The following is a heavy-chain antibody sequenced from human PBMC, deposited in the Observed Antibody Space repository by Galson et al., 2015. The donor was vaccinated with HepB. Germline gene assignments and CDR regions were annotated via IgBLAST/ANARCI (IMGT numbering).Heavy chain of an antibody. CDR3: ARDRSSYCGGDCSERTVIDY. CDR2: INPSGGST. V-gene: IGHV1-46*03. Sequence: SVKVSCKASGGTFSSYTISWVRQAPGQGLEWMGIINPSGGSTSYAQKFQGRVTMTRDTSTSTVYMELSSLRSEDTAVYYCARDRSSYCGGDCSERTVIDYWGQGTLVTVSS. D-gene: IGHD2-21*02. CDR1: GGTFSSYT. J-gene: IGHJ4*02.